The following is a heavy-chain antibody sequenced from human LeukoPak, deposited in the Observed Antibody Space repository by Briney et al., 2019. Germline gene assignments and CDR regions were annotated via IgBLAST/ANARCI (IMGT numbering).Heavy chain of an antibody. V-gene: IGHV3-23*01. J-gene: IGHJ5*02. CDR3: AKDGDGLYYDFWSGYQGGHWFDP. CDR1: GFTFSSYA. CDR2: ISGSGGST. Sequence: GGSLRLSCAASGFTFSSYAMSWVRQAPGKGLEWVSAISGSGGSTYYADSVKGRFTISRDNSKNTLYLQMNSLRAEDTAVYYCAKDGDGLYYDFWSGYQGGHWFDPWGQGTLVTVSS. D-gene: IGHD3-3*01.